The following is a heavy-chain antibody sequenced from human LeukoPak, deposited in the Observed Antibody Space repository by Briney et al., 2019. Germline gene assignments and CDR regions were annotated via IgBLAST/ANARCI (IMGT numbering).Heavy chain of an antibody. CDR2: ISYDGSNK. J-gene: IGHJ4*02. CDR1: GFTFRSYA. D-gene: IGHD6-19*01. CDR3: ARDGEQWLVTYYFDY. V-gene: IGHV3-30*04. Sequence: PGRSLRLSCAASGFTFRSYAMHWVRQAPGKGLEWVAVISYDGSNKYYAGSVKGRFTISRDNSKNTLYLQMNSLRAEDTAVYYCARDGEQWLVTYYFDYWGQGTLVTVSS.